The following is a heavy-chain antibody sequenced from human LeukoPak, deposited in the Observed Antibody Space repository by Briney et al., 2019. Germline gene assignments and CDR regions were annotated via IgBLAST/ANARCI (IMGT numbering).Heavy chain of an antibody. CDR2: MNPNSGNT. D-gene: IGHD1-26*01. Sequence: GASVNVSCKPAGYTFTSYDNNWVRQATRQGLDWMGWMNPNSGNTGYAQKFQGRVTMTRNTSMSTAYMELSSLRSEDTAVYYCARVALRRYSGSYYGSHFDYWGQGTLVTVSS. CDR1: GYTFTSYD. J-gene: IGHJ4*02. V-gene: IGHV1-8*01. CDR3: ARVALRRYSGSYYGSHFDY.